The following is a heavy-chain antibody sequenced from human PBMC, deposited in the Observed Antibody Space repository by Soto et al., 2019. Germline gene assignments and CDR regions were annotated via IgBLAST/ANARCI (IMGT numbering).Heavy chain of an antibody. V-gene: IGHV4-31*03. CDR2: IYYSGST. CDR3: ARGSVITMVRGVIITAYYYYGMDV. D-gene: IGHD3-10*01. J-gene: IGHJ6*02. Sequence: SETLSLTCTVSGGSISSGGYYWSWIRQHPGKGLEWIGYIYYSGSTYYNPSLKSRATISVDTSKNQFSLKLSSVTAADTAVYYCARGSVITMVRGVIITAYYYYGMDVWGQGTTVTVSS. CDR1: GGSISSGGYY.